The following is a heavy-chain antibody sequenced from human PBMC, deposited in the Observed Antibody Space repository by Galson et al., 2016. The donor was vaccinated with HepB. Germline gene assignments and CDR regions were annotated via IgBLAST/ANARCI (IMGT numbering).Heavy chain of an antibody. CDR2: INEDENKK. CDR3: ATDGGWSRYEH. Sequence: SLRLSCAASGFSFSTYWMTWVRQTPGKGLEWVANINEDENKKNYVDSVKGRFTISRDNAKNSLYLQMNSLRAEDTALYYCATDGGWSRYEHWGQGTLVTVSS. J-gene: IGHJ4*02. D-gene: IGHD6-19*01. V-gene: IGHV3-7*05. CDR1: GFSFSTYW.